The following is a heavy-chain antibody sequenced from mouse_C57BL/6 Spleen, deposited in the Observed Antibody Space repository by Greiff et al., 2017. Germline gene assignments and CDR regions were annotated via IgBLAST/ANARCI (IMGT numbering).Heavy chain of an antibody. Sequence: DVKLVESGGGLVQPGGSLSLSCAASGFTFTDYYMSWVRQPPGKALEWLGFIRNKANGYTTEYSASVKGRFTISRDNSQSILYLQMNALRAEDSATYYCARYRDYGSGTGYFDYWGQGTTLTVSS. CDR3: ARYRDYGSGTGYFDY. J-gene: IGHJ2*01. CDR1: GFTFTDYY. CDR2: IRNKANGYTT. D-gene: IGHD1-1*01. V-gene: IGHV7-3*01.